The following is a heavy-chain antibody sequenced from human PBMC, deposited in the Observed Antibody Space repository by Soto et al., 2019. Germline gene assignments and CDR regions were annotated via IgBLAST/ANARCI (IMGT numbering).Heavy chain of an antibody. CDR2: ISGSGGST. D-gene: IGHD3-10*01. CDR3: AKDLESSKLLWFGVNAFDI. V-gene: IGHV3-23*01. Sequence: PGGSLRLSCAASGFTCSSYAMSWVRQAPGKGLEWVSAISGSGGSTYYADSVKGRFTISRDKSKNTLYLQMNSLRAEDTAVYYCAKDLESSKLLWFGVNAFDIWGQGTMVTVSS. J-gene: IGHJ3*02. CDR1: GFTCSSYA.